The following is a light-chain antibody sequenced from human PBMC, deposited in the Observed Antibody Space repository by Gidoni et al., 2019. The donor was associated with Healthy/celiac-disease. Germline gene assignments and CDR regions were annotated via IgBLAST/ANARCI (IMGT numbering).Light chain of an antibody. CDR3: QAWDSSHVV. J-gene: IGLJ2*01. V-gene: IGLV3-1*01. CDR2: QDS. Sequence: SYELTQPHSVSVSPGQTASITCSGDKWGDKYACWYQQKPGQSPVLVIYQDSKRPSGISERFSGSNSGNTATLTISGTQAMDEADYYCQAWDSSHVVFGGGTKLTVL. CDR1: KWGDKY.